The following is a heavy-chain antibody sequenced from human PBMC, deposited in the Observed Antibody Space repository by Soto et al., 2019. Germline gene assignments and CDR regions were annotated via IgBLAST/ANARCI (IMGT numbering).Heavy chain of an antibody. D-gene: IGHD2-2*01. J-gene: IGHJ1*01. CDR1: GFTFSSYA. V-gene: IGHV3-23*01. CDR3: AKPNIRYCSSTSCQGYFQH. Sequence: GGSLRLSCAASGFTFSSYAMSWVRQAPGKGLEWVSAISGSGGSTYYADSVKGRFTISRDNSKNTLYLQMNSLRAEDTAVYYCAKPNIRYCSSTSCQGYFQHWGQGTLVTVSS. CDR2: ISGSGGST.